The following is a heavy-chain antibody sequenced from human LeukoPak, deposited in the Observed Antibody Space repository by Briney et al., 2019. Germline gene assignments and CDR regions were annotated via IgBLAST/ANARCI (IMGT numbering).Heavy chain of an antibody. CDR3: AKDDAWGRYKD. J-gene: IGHJ1*01. Sequence: PGGSLRLSYAASGFTFSSHGMNWVRQAPGKGLEWVSGISPSGGITYYTDSVKGRFTISRDNSKNTVSLQMNSLRGDDTAVYYCAKDDAWGRYKDWGQGTLVTVSS. D-gene: IGHD3-16*01. CDR2: ISPSGGIT. CDR1: GFTFSSHG. V-gene: IGHV3-23*01.